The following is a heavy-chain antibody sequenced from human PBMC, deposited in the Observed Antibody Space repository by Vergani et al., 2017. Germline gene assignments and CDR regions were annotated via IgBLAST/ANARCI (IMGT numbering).Heavy chain of an antibody. CDR3: ARIRGHGERGSCYFNPFDY. CDR2: IYWDDDK. V-gene: IGHV2-5*02. D-gene: IGHD2-15*01. Sequence: QITLKESGPTLVKPTQTLTLTCTFSGFSLSTSGVGVGWIRQPPGKALEWLALIYWDDDKRYSPSLKSRLTITKDTSKNQVVLTMTNMDPVDTATYYCARIRGHGERGSCYFNPFDYWGQGTLVTVSS. J-gene: IGHJ4*02. CDR1: GFSLSTSGVG.